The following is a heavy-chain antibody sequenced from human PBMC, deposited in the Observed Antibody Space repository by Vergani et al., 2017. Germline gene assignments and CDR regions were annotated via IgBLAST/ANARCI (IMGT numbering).Heavy chain of an antibody. Sequence: QVQLQESGPGLVKPSETLSLTCTVSGYSISSGYYWGWIRQPPGKGLEWIGSIYHSGSTYYNPSLKSRLAFSVDTSNNLFSLRLKSVTATDTGMYYCARPVGPSAIADGYHVWGQGTMVTVS. CDR1: GYSISSGYY. V-gene: IGHV4-38-2*02. D-gene: IGHD3-10*01. CDR3: ARPVGPSAIADGYHV. J-gene: IGHJ3*01. CDR2: IYHSGST.